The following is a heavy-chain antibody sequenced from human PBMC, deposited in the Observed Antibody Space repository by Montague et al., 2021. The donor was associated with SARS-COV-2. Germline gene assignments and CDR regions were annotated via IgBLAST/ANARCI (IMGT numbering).Heavy chain of an antibody. D-gene: IGHD3-16*01. CDR2: INHSGST. J-gene: IGHJ6*02. Sequence: SETLSLTCAVYGGSFSGYYWSWIRQPPGKGLEWIGEINHSGSTNYNPSLKSRVTISVDTSKNQFSLKLSSVTAADTAVYYCARALPVATFCFSYWGMVAWAKGQRSPSP. CDR1: GGSFSGYY. V-gene: IGHV4-34*01. CDR3: ARALPVATFCFSYWGMVA.